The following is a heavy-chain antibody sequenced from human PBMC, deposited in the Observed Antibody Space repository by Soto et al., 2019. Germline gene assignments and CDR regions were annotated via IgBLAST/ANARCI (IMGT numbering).Heavy chain of an antibody. Sequence: ASGKASCKASGYTFTSYYMHWVRQAPGQGLEWMGIINPSGGSTSYAQKFQGRVTMTRDTSTSTVYMELSSLRSEDTAVYYCARSLVVVTATLDYWGQGPLFTFFS. V-gene: IGHV1-46*01. J-gene: IGHJ4*02. CDR1: GYTFTSYY. CDR2: INPSGGST. CDR3: ARSLVVVTATLDY. D-gene: IGHD2-21*02.